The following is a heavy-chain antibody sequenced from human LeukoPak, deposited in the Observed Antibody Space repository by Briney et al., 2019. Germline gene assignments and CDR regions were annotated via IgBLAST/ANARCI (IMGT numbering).Heavy chain of an antibody. V-gene: IGHV4-59*08. Sequence: SETLSLTCTVSGGSISNYDWSWIRQAPGKGLEWIGVIYYSGTTHYNPSLKSRVTMSVATSNNQFSLRLSSVTAADTAIYYCARHSGASPHYFDYWGQGALVTVSS. CDR1: GGSISNYD. D-gene: IGHD1-26*01. CDR3: ARHSGASPHYFDY. CDR2: IYYSGTT. J-gene: IGHJ4*02.